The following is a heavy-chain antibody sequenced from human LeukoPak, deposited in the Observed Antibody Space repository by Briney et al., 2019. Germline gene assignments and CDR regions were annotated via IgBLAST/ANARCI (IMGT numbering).Heavy chain of an antibody. J-gene: IGHJ5*02. CDR1: GFSLSTSGVG. Sequence: ESGPTLVNPTQTLTLTCTFSGFSLSTSGVGVGWIRQPPGKALEWLALIYWNDDKRYSPSLKSRLTITKDTSKNRVVLTMTNMDPVDTATYYCAHLDYYDSSGYYSNLHNWFDPWGQGTLVTVSS. CDR3: AHLDYYDSSGYYSNLHNWFDP. D-gene: IGHD3-22*01. V-gene: IGHV2-5*01. CDR2: IYWNDDK.